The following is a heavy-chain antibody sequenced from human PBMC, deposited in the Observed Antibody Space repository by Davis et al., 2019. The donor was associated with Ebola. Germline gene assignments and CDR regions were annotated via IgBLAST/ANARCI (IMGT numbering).Heavy chain of an antibody. CDR1: GGTFSSYA. CDR3: ARRGTLRGYCSGGSCYDYYYYGMDV. Sequence: SVKVSCKASGGTFSSYAISWVRQAPGQGLEWMGGIIPILGIANYAQKFQGRVTITADKSTSTAYMELSSLRSEDTAVYYCARRGTLRGYCSGGSCYDYYYYGMDVWGQGTTVTVSS. V-gene: IGHV1-69*10. CDR2: IIPILGIA. D-gene: IGHD2-15*01. J-gene: IGHJ6*02.